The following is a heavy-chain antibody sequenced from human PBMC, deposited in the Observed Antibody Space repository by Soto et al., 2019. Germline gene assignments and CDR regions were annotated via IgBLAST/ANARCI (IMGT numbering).Heavy chain of an antibody. Sequence: QLQLQESGPGLVKPSETLSVTCTVSGGSISSSSYYWGWIRQPPGKGLEWIGSIYYSGSTYYNPSLKSRVTISVDTSKNQFSLKLSSVTSADTAVYYLARLYCSGGSCYWGHWGQATLLTVSS. V-gene: IGHV4-39*01. D-gene: IGHD2-15*01. J-gene: IGHJ4*02. CDR3: ARLYCSGGSCYWGH. CDR1: GGSISSSSYY. CDR2: IYYSGST.